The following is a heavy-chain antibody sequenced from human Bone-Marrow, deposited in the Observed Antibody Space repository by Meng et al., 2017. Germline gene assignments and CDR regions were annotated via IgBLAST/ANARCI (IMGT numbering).Heavy chain of an antibody. J-gene: IGHJ3*02. CDR3: ARSHKTYYYDSSGYRDAFDI. D-gene: IGHD3-22*01. CDR2: IYPRDSDT. V-gene: IGHV5-51*01. CDR1: GYSFTSYW. Sequence: KVSCKGSGYSFTSYWVAWVRQMPGKGLEWMGIIYPRDSDTRYSPSLQGQVTISADKSISTAYLQWSSLKASDTAMYYCARSHKTYYYDSSGYRDAFDIWGQGTMVTVSS.